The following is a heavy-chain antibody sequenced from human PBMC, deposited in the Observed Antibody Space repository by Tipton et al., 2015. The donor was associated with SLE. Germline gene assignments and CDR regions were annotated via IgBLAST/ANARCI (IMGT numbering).Heavy chain of an antibody. D-gene: IGHD3-22*01. Sequence: QLVQSGGGVVQPGGSLRLSCAASGFTFSSYGMHWVRQAPGKGLEWVSSISSSSSYIYYADSVKGRFTISRDNAKNSLYLQMNSLRAEDTAVYYCARRRVVITRDDAFDIWGQGTMVTVSS. CDR2: ISSSSSYI. J-gene: IGHJ3*02. CDR3: ARRRVVITRDDAFDI. CDR1: GFTFSSYG. V-gene: IGHV3-21*01.